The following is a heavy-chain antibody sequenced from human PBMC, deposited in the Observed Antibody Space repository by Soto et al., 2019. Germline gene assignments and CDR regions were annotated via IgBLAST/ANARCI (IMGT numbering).Heavy chain of an antibody. J-gene: IGHJ5*02. Sequence: QVQLQESGPGLVKPSETLSLTCTVSGGSITRGGYYWSWIRQHPGKGLEWIGYIYNSGTTYYNPSLKSRVTRSVDTSKNPFSLKLTSVTAADTAVYYCARDPAPWGQGTLVTVSS. V-gene: IGHV4-31*03. CDR1: GGSITRGGYY. CDR3: ARDPAP. CDR2: IYNSGTT.